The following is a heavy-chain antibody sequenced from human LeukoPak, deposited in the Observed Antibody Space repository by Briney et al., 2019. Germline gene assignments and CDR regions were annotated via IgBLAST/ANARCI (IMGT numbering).Heavy chain of an antibody. Sequence: PGGSPRLSCAASGFTFSSYGMHWVRQAPGKGLEWVAVIWYDGSNKYYADSVKGRFTISRDNSKNTLYLQMNSLRAEDTAVYYCARARSGSPAYYYYMDVWGKGTTVTVSS. CDR2: IWYDGSNK. V-gene: IGHV3-33*01. CDR1: GFTFSSYG. CDR3: ARARSGSPAYYYYMDV. J-gene: IGHJ6*03. D-gene: IGHD3-10*01.